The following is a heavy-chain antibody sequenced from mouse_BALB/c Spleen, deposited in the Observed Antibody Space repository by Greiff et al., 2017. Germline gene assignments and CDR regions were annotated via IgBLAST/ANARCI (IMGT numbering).Heavy chain of an antibody. V-gene: IGHV5-6-5*01. CDR1: GFTFSSYA. CDR3: ARGTTVVAYYAMDY. D-gene: IGHD1-1*01. CDR2: ISSGGST. J-gene: IGHJ4*01. Sequence: EVQRVESGGGLVKPGGSLKLSCAASGFTFSSYAMSWVRQTPEKRLEWVASISSGGSTYYPDSVKGRFTISRDNARNILYLQMSSLRSEDTAMYYCARGTTVVAYYAMDYWGQGTSVTVSS.